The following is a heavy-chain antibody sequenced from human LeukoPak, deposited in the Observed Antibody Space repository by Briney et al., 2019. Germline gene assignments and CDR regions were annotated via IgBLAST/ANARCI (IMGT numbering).Heavy chain of an antibody. CDR3: AREMAAAARPPDLDY. CDR1: GFTFSSYS. CDR2: ISSSSSYI. V-gene: IGHV3-21*01. D-gene: IGHD6-6*01. Sequence: VKLGGSLRLSCAASGFTFSSYSMNWVRQAPGKGLEWVSSISSSSSYIYYADSVKGRFTISRDNSKNTLYLQMNSLRAEDTAVYYCAREMAAAARPPDLDYWGQGTLVTVSS. J-gene: IGHJ4*02.